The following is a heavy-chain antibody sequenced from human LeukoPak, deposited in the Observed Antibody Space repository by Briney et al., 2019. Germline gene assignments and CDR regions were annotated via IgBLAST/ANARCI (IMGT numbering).Heavy chain of an antibody. D-gene: IGHD3-10*01. CDR1: GGTFSSYA. CDR2: IIPIFGTA. J-gene: IGHJ4*02. V-gene: IGHV1-69*13. Sequence: SVKVSCKASGGTFSSYAISWVRQAPGQGLEWMGGIIPIFGTANYAQKFQGRVTITADESTSTAYMELSSLRSEDTAVYYCAREHMVRGVMRLGYWGQGTLVTVSS. CDR3: AREHMVRGVMRLGY.